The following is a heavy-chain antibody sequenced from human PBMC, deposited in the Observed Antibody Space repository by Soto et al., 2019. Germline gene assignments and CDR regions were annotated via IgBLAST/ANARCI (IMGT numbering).Heavy chain of an antibody. D-gene: IGHD3-10*01. V-gene: IGHV3-33*05. Sequence: SLRLSCVASGFTFRAYDMYWVRQSPGRGLEWVAMISFDGTKIHYADSVKGRFAISRDNGKNRLDLQMNSLRAEDTALYRCVRDILRIPYGSGRFDPWGLGTLVTVSS. J-gene: IGHJ5*02. CDR1: GFTFRAYD. CDR2: ISFDGTKI. CDR3: VRDILRIPYGSGRFDP.